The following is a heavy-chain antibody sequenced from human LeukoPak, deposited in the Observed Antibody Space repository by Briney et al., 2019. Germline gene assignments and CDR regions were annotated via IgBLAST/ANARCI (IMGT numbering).Heavy chain of an antibody. CDR1: GFPFSFYE. Sequence: GGSLRLSCAVSGFPFSFYEMNLVRQAPGKGLGWVSNIASSGRKIYYADSVKGRFYISRDNAKSSLYLQMNRLRVEDTAIYYCALLAVASDFDYWGQGALVTVSS. J-gene: IGHJ4*02. V-gene: IGHV3-48*03. CDR2: IASSGRKI. CDR3: ALLAVASDFDY. D-gene: IGHD6-19*01.